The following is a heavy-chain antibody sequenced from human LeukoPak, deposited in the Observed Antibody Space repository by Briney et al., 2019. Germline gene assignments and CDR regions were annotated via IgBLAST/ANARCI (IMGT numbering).Heavy chain of an antibody. Sequence: IPSETLSLTCAVSGGSISSSDWWSWVRQPPGKGLEWIGEIYHSGGTNYNPSLKSRVTISVDKSKNQFSLKLNSVTAADTAVYYCARRFGYGVVGGYFDYWGRGTLVTVSS. D-gene: IGHD4/OR15-4a*01. J-gene: IGHJ4*02. CDR1: GGSISSSDW. CDR2: IYHSGGT. V-gene: IGHV4-4*02. CDR3: ARRFGYGVVGGYFDY.